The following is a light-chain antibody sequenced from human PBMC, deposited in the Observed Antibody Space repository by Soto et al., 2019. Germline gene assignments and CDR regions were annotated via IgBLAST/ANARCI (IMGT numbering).Light chain of an antibody. V-gene: IGLV2-14*01. CDR1: RSDIGDSNF. J-gene: IGLJ1*01. Sequence: ALTQPAPVSGSPGQSVTISCTGPRSDIGDSNFISWYQHSPGKAPRLLIYEVNNRPSGVSKRFSGSKAGNTASLTISGLLDDDEADYFCASFRSGTILVFGSGTKVTVL. CDR2: EVN. CDR3: ASFRSGTILV.